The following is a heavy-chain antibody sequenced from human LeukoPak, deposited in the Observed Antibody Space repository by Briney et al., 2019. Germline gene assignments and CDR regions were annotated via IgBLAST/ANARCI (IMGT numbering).Heavy chain of an antibody. CDR2: IYYSGST. Sequence: SETLSLTCTVSGGSISSSSYYWGWIRQPPGKGLEWIGSIYYSGSTYYNPSLKSRITISVDTSKNQFSLKLSSVTAADTAVYYCAICDIVATRPFDPWGQGTRVPVSS. J-gene: IGHJ5*02. V-gene: IGHV4-39*01. CDR1: GGSISSSSYY. D-gene: IGHD5-12*01. CDR3: AICDIVATRPFDP.